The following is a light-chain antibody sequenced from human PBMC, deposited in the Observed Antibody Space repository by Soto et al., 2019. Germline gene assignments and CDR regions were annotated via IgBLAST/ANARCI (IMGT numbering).Light chain of an antibody. J-gene: IGKJ1*01. CDR3: EQYGISPRT. CDR2: GVS. Sequence: SLGTLSLSPRERATLSCRASHSASSYYFAWYQQTPGQAPRLLIYGVSSRATGIPDRFSGSGSGTDFTLTISRLEPEDFAVYYCEQYGISPRTFCQGTKVDI. CDR1: HSASSYY. V-gene: IGKV3-20*01.